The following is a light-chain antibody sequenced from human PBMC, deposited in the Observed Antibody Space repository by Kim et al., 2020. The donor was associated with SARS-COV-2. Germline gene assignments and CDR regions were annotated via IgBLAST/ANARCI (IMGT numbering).Light chain of an antibody. CDR1: QSVRNN. V-gene: IGKV3-15*01. CDR3: QQYNNWPPFT. Sequence: EIVMTQSPATLSVSPGERATLSCRASQSVRNNLAWYQQTPGQALRLLIYGASTRATGIPARFSGSVSGTEFTLIISSLQSEDFAVYYCQQYNNWPPFTFGQGTKLEI. J-gene: IGKJ2*01. CDR2: GAS.